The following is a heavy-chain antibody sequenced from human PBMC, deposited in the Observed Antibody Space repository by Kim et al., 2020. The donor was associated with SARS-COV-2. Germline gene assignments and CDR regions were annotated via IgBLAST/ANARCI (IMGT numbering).Heavy chain of an antibody. CDR1: GYTFTSYG. J-gene: IGHJ6*02. V-gene: IGHV1-18*01. Sequence: ASVKVSCKASGYTFTSYGISWVRQAPGQGLEWMGWISAYNGNTNYAQKLQGRVTMTTDTSTSTAYMELRSLRSDDTAVYYCARALTSWFGESPYYYYGMDVWGQGTTVTVSS. D-gene: IGHD3-10*01. CDR3: ARALTSWFGESPYYYYGMDV. CDR2: ISAYNGNT.